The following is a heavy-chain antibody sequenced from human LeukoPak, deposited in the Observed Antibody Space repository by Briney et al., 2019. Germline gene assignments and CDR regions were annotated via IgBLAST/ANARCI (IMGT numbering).Heavy chain of an antibody. CDR1: GGSISSYY. CDR2: IYYSGST. D-gene: IGHD2-15*01. CDR3: AREVKIGRFVYAFDI. J-gene: IGHJ3*02. Sequence: SETLSLTCTVSGGSISSYYWSWLRQPPGKGLEWIGYIYYSGSTNYNPSLKSRVTISVDTSKNQFSLKLSSVTAADTAVYYCAREVKIGRFVYAFDIWGQGTMVTVSS. V-gene: IGHV4-59*01.